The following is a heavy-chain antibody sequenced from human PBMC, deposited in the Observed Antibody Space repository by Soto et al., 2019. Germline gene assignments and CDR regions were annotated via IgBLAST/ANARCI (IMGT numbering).Heavy chain of an antibody. D-gene: IGHD3-9*01. CDR3: TTTIDWPDEYYYYGMDV. Sequence: PGGSLRLSCAASGVTFSNAWMNWVRQAPGKGLEWVGRIKSKTDGGTTDYAAPVKGRFTISRDDSKNTLYLQMNSLKTEDTAVYYCTTTIDWPDEYYYYGMDVWGQGTTVTVSS. J-gene: IGHJ6*02. CDR1: GVTFSNAW. CDR2: IKSKTDGGTT. V-gene: IGHV3-15*07.